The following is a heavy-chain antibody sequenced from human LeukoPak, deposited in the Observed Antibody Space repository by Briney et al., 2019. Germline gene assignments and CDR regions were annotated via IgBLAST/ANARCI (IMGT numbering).Heavy chain of an antibody. CDR3: ARVYYDILTGYPTGYYYYYMDV. Sequence: PSETLSLTCSVSGGSLSTYYWSWIRQPPGKGLEWIGYVFFSGGTKYNPSLKSRVTISVDTSKNQFSLKLSSVTAADTGVYYCARVYYDILTGYPTGYYYYYMDVWGKGTTVTVSS. D-gene: IGHD3-9*01. J-gene: IGHJ6*03. CDR2: VFFSGGT. V-gene: IGHV4-59*13. CDR1: GGSLSTYY.